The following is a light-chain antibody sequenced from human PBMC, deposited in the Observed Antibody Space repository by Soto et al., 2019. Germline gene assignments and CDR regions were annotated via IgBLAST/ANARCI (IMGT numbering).Light chain of an antibody. CDR1: QSISSY. J-gene: IGKJ2*01. V-gene: IGKV1-39*01. CDR3: QQSYCTPMYT. Sequence: DIQMTQSPSSLSASVGDRVTITSRASQSISSYLNWYQQKPGKAPKLLIYAASSLQSGVPSRFSGSGSGTDFTLTISSLQPEDVATYYCQQSYCTPMYTFGQGTKLEIK. CDR2: AAS.